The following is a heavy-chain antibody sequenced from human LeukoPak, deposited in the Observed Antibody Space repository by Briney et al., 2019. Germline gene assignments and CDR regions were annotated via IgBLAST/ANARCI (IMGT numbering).Heavy chain of an antibody. Sequence: SETLSLTCTVSGGSISSYYWSWIRQPPGKGLEWIAYISDIGSINHNPSLKSRVTISLDTSKNQFSLKLSSVTAADTAVYYCAGHHPRNTVDFWGQGTLVTVSS. CDR1: GGSISSYY. D-gene: IGHD2/OR15-2a*01. J-gene: IGHJ4*02. V-gene: IGHV4-59*08. CDR3: AGHHPRNTVDF. CDR2: ISDIGSI.